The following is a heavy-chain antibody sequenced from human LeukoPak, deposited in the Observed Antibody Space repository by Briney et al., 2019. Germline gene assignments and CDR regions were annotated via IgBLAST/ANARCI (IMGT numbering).Heavy chain of an antibody. CDR2: ISAYNGNT. CDR3: ARDYDYVWGSYGY. Sequence: ASVKVSCKASGGTFSSYAISWVRQAPGQGLEWMGWISAYNGNTNYAQRLQGRVTMTTDTSTSTAYMELRSLRSDDTAVYYCARDYDYVWGSYGYWGQGILVTVSS. J-gene: IGHJ4*02. D-gene: IGHD3-16*01. V-gene: IGHV1-18*01. CDR1: GGTFSSYA.